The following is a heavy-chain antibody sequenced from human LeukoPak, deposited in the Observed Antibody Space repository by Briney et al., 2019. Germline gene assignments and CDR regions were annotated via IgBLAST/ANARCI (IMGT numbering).Heavy chain of an antibody. CDR2: ISSSGGT. V-gene: IGHV3-23*01. D-gene: IGHD2-21*02. CDR1: GFTIGSYA. Sequence: GGSLRLSCAASGFTIGSYAMSWVRQAPGKGLEWVSAISSSGGTYYADSVKGRFTISRDNSKNTLYLQMNSLRAEDTAVYYCAKDVPGCGGDCYIFWGQGTLVTVSS. J-gene: IGHJ4*02. CDR3: AKDVPGCGGDCYIF.